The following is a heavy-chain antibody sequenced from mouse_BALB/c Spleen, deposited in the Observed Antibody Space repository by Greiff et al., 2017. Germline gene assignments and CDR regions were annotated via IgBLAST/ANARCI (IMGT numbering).Heavy chain of an antibody. D-gene: IGHD2-3*01. CDR3: ARHDGYYERVLDY. V-gene: IGHV5-6-2*01. Sequence: EVKVVESGGGLVKLGGSLKLSCAASGFTFSSYYMSWVRQTPEKRLELVAAINSNGGSTYYPDTVKGRFTISRDNAKNTLYLQMSSLKSEDTALYYCARHDGYYERVLDYWGQGTTLTVSS. CDR1: GFTFSSYY. J-gene: IGHJ2*01. CDR2: INSNGGST.